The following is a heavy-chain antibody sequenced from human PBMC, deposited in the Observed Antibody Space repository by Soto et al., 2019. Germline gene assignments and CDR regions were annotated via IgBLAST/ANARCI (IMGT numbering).Heavy chain of an antibody. J-gene: IGHJ6*02. Sequence: SVKVSCKASGGTFSSYAISWLRQAPGQGLEWMGGIIPIFGTANYAQKFQGRVTITADESTSTAYMELSSLRSEDTAVYYCSRAEWYSSSSGVGYYGMDVWGQGTTVTVSS. CDR1: GGTFSSYA. CDR2: IIPIFGTA. V-gene: IGHV1-69*13. CDR3: SRAEWYSSSSGVGYYGMDV. D-gene: IGHD6-6*01.